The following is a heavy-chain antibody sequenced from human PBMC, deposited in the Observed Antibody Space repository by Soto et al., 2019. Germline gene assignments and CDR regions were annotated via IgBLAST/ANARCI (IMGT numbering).Heavy chain of an antibody. Sequence: NPSETLSLTCTVSGGSISSYYWSWIRQPPGKGLEWIGYIYYSGSTNYNPSLKSRVTISVDTSKNQFSLKLSSVTAADTAVYYCARGGKASLYFDWLLEENWFDPWGQGTLVTVSS. D-gene: IGHD3-9*01. CDR3: ARGGKASLYFDWLLEENWFDP. CDR1: GGSISSYY. J-gene: IGHJ5*02. CDR2: IYYSGST. V-gene: IGHV4-59*01.